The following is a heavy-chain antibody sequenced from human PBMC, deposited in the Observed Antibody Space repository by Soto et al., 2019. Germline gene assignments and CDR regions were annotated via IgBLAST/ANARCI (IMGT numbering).Heavy chain of an antibody. J-gene: IGHJ4*02. D-gene: IGHD6-19*01. CDR3: ARHVRHSSGWNDY. CDR2: IYHSGST. Sequence: SETLSLTCAVSGGSISSGGYSWSWIRQPPGKGLEWIGYIYHSGSTYYNPSLKSRVTISVDTSKNQFSLKLSSVTAADTAVYYCARHVRHSSGWNDYWGQGTLVTVSS. CDR1: GGSISSGGYS. V-gene: IGHV4-30-2*03.